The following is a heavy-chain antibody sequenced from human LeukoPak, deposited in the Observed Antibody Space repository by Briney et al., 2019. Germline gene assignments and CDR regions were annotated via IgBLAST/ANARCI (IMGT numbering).Heavy chain of an antibody. D-gene: IGHD5-18*01. CDR1: GGSISSYH. CDR2: IYTSGST. Sequence: SETLSLTCTVSGGSISSYHWNWIRQPAGKGLEWIGRIYTSGSTSYNSSLKSRVTMLVDTSKNQFSLRLNSVTAADTAVYYCARDVGGYNYGYSLDYWGQGTLVSVSS. CDR3: ARDVGGYNYGYSLDY. J-gene: IGHJ4*02. V-gene: IGHV4-4*07.